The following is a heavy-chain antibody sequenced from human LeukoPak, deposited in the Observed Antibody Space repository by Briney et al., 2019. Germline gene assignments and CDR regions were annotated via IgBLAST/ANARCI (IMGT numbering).Heavy chain of an antibody. CDR1: GGSISSGSYY. CDR3: SGAYSGSFYVGS. V-gene: IGHV4-61*02. CDR2: KHSSGST. D-gene: IGHD1-26*01. Sequence: SQTLTLTCTGSGGSISSGSYYWSWLRQPAGKGLEWIGRKHSSGSTNYNPSLKRRVTLSLDTSKNQFSLKQSSVTAADTDVYYCSGAYSGSFYVGSWGQGMLVTVSS. J-gene: IGHJ4*02.